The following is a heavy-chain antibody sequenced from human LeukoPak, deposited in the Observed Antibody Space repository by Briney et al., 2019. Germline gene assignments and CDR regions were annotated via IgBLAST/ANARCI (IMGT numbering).Heavy chain of an antibody. J-gene: IGHJ4*02. CDR2: IYYSGST. CDR1: GGSISSYY. CDR3: ARVSEETGSDY. Sequence: SETLSLTCTVSGGSISSYYWSWIRQPPGKGLEWIGYIYYSGSTNYNPSLKSRVTISVDTSKKQFSLKLSSVTAADTAVYYCARVSEETGSDYWGQGTLVTVSS. V-gene: IGHV4-59*01. D-gene: IGHD3-10*01.